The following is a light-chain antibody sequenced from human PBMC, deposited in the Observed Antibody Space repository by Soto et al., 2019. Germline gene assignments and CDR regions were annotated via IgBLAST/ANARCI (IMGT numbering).Light chain of an antibody. CDR2: GNN. V-gene: IGLV1-40*01. CDR3: LSYDSSLSGSRV. CDR1: SSNIGAGYD. Sequence: QSVLTQPLSVSGAPGQRVTISCTGSSSNIGAGYDVHWYQQLPGTAPKLLIYGNNNRPSGVPDRFSGSKSGPSASLAITGLQAEDEADYYCLSYDSSLSGSRVFGGGTKLTVL. J-gene: IGLJ2*01.